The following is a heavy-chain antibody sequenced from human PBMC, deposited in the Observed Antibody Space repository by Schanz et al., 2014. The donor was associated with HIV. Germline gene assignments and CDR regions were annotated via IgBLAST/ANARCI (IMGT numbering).Heavy chain of an antibody. Sequence: QVHLVQSGAEVKKPGASVKVSCKASGYTFSGYYIHWVRQAPGQGLEWMGWMNPNSGNTGFAQKFQGRVTMTRNTSINTAYMEASGLKSEDTAVYYCARAAFSSEYYYGMDVWGQGTTVTVSS. CDR3: ARAAFSSEYYYGMDV. V-gene: IGHV1-8*02. CDR2: MNPNSGNT. D-gene: IGHD3-3*02. CDR1: GYTFSGYY. J-gene: IGHJ6*02.